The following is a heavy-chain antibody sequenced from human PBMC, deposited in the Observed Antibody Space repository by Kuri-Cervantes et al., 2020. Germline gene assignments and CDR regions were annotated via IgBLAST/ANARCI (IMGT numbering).Heavy chain of an antibody. V-gene: IGHV1-2*02. D-gene: IGHD2-15*01. Sequence: SVNVSFKASGYTLTGYYMHWVRQAAGQGLEWMGWINPNSGGTNYAQKFQGRVTMARDTSISTANMELGRLRSHDTAVYYCAGEVRMGGAALGGMDVWGQGTTVTVSS. CDR3: AGEVRMGGAALGGMDV. J-gene: IGHJ6*02. CDR2: INPNSGGT. CDR1: GYTLTGYY.